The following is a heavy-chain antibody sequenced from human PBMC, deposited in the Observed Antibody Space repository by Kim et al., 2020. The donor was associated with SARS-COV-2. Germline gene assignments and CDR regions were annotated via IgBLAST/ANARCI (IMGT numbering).Heavy chain of an antibody. D-gene: IGHD5-18*01. V-gene: IGHV3-30*18. CDR1: GFTFSSYG. Sequence: GGSLRLSCAASGFTFSSYGMHWVRQAPGKGLEWVAVISYDGSNKYYADSVKGRFTISRDNSKNTLYLQMNSLRAEDTAVYYCANPPAIYSYGYVYWGQGTLVTVSS. CDR2: ISYDGSNK. J-gene: IGHJ4*02. CDR3: ANPPAIYSYGYVY.